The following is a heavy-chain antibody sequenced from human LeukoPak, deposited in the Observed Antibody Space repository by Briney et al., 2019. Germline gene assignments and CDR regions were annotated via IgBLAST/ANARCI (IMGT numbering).Heavy chain of an antibody. D-gene: IGHD3-22*01. CDR2: INHSGST. CDR3: ARGLYYYDSSGYFSTPHYFDY. V-gene: IGHV4-34*01. J-gene: IGHJ4*02. CDR1: GGSFSGYY. Sequence: SETLSLTCAVYGGSFSGYYWSWIRQPPGKGLEWIGEINHSGSTNYNPSLKSRVTVSVDTSKNQFSLKPSSVTAADTAVYYCARGLYYYDSSGYFSTPHYFDYWGQGTLVTVSS.